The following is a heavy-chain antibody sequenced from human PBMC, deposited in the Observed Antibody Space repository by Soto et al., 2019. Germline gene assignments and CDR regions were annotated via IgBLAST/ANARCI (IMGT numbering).Heavy chain of an antibody. V-gene: IGHV3-23*01. D-gene: IGHD3-10*01. CDR1: GFTFSSYT. CDR2: ITGSGGGT. CDR3: AKDAMVRGVLYYLYYMDV. Sequence: GGSLRLSCAASGFTFSSYTLSWVRQAPGKGLEWVSAITGSGGGTSYADSVKGRFTISRDNSKSTLYLQMNSLRAEDTAVYYCAKDAMVRGVLYYLYYMDVWGKGTTVTVSS. J-gene: IGHJ6*03.